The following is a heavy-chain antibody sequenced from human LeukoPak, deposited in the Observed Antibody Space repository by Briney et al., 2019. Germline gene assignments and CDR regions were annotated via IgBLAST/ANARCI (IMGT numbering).Heavy chain of an antibody. CDR3: SWELDVSFGRRLEH. CDR1: GFNFNDAW. Sequence: GGSLRLSCAVSGFNFNDAWMSWGRQAPGKGLEWVGRLKSKGGGETADYSAPVKGRFTVSRDDSQNTLYLQMNNLKIEDTAVYFCSWELDVSFGRRLEHWGQGTLVTVSS. J-gene: IGHJ5*02. V-gene: IGHV3-15*01. CDR2: LKSKGGGETA. D-gene: IGHD1-1*01.